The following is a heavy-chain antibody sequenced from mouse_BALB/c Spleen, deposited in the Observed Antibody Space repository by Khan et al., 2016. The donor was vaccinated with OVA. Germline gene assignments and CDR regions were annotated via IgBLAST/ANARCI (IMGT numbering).Heavy chain of an antibody. V-gene: IGHV9-3-1*01. Sequence: QIQLVQSGPELKKPGETVKISCKASGYTFTNYGMNWVKQAPGKGLKWMGWINTYTGEPTYADDFKGRFAFSLETSASTAYLQINNLTNEDTATYFCARMKPYWYFDVWGAGTTVTVSS. CDR1: GYTFTNYG. CDR2: INTYTGEP. J-gene: IGHJ1*01. CDR3: ARMKPYWYFDV.